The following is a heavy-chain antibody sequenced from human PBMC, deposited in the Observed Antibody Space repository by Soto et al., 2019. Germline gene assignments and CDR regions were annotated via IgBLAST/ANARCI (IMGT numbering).Heavy chain of an antibody. J-gene: IGHJ5*02. CDR1: GFTFSSYS. V-gene: IGHV3-7*01. CDR2: IKQDGSEK. CDR3: ARNRYYGSGSYSYNWFAP. D-gene: IGHD3-10*01. Sequence: PWGSLRLSCAASGFTFSSYSMSWVRQAPGKGLEWVANIKQDGSEKYYVDSVKGRFTISRDNAKNSLYLQMNSLRAEDTAVYYCARNRYYGSGSYSYNWFAPWGQGTLVTVSS.